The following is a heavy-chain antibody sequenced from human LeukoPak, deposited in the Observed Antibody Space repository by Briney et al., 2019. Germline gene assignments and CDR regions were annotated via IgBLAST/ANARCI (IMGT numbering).Heavy chain of an antibody. CDR2: IYYSGST. J-gene: IGHJ4*02. D-gene: IGHD2-2*01. CDR1: DGSISSNSYY. V-gene: IGHV4-39*02. CDR3: AREGCSSTSCSQTSFDS. Sequence: PSETLSLTCTVSDGSISSNSYYWGLIRQPPGKGLEWIGSIYYSGSTYYNPSLKSRVTISVDTSKNQFSLKLSSVTAADTAVYYCAREGCSSTSCSQTSFDSWGQGTLVSVSS.